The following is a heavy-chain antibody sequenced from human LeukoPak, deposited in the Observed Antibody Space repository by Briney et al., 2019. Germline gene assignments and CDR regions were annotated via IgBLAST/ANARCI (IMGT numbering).Heavy chain of an antibody. Sequence: ASVKVSCKASGYTFTSYYMHWVRQAPGQGLEWMGIINPSGGSTSYAQKFQGRVTMTTDTSTSTAYMELRSLRSDDTAVYYCARAEGHYDFWSGYYLLGYWGQGTLVTVSS. V-gene: IGHV1-46*01. J-gene: IGHJ4*02. CDR1: GYTFTSYY. CDR2: INPSGGST. CDR3: ARAEGHYDFWSGYYLLGY. D-gene: IGHD3-3*01.